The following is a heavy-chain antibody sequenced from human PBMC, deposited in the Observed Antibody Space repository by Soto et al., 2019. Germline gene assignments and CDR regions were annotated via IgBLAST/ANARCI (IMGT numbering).Heavy chain of an antibody. CDR2: IYHIENT. V-gene: IGHV4-39*01. CDR3: ARLRVPNYYFDF. CDR1: GGSITISDAY. Sequence: SETLSLTCTVSGGSITISDAYWAWVRQPPGKGLEWIGNIYHIENTFYNESLKSRVTISIDTSKNQFSLNLRSVTAADTAVYYCARLRVPNYYFDFWGQGALVTVSS. J-gene: IGHJ4*02. D-gene: IGHD1-7*01.